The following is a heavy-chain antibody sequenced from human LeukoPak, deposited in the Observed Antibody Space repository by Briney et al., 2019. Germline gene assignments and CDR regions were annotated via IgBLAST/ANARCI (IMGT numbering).Heavy chain of an antibody. CDR3: VKDYSTIAAAANPLFDY. D-gene: IGHD6-13*01. Sequence: GGSLRLSCAASGFTFSSYSMNWVRQAPGKGLEWVSSISSSSSYIYYADSVKGRFTISRDNSKNTLYLQMHSLRAEDTAVYYCVKDYSTIAAAANPLFDYWGQGALVTVSS. J-gene: IGHJ4*02. CDR1: GFTFSSYS. CDR2: ISSSSSYI. V-gene: IGHV3-21*04.